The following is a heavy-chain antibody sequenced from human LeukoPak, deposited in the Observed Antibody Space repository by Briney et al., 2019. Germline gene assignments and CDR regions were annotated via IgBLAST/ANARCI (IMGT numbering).Heavy chain of an antibody. CDR1: GFTFSNYW. CDR3: AKSVGIIRRGAFDI. D-gene: IGHD3-10*01. J-gene: IGHJ3*02. V-gene: IGHV3-74*01. Sequence: GGSLRLSCAASGFTFSNYWMHWVRQVPGKGLVWVSRINGDGTSTSYADSAKGRFTISRDNSKNRLYLQMNSLRVDDTAVYYCAKSVGIIRRGAFDIWGQGTMVTVSS. CDR2: INGDGTST.